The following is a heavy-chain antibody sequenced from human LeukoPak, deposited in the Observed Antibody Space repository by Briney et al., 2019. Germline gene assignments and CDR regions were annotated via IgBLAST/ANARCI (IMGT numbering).Heavy chain of an antibody. Sequence: GSLRLSCVASGFTFNNYVMSWVRQAPGKGLEWVSFIYSDNTHYSDSVKGRFTISRDNSKNTLYLQMNSLRAEDTAVYYCARRAGAYSHPYDYWGQGTLVTVSS. CDR2: IYSDNT. V-gene: IGHV3-53*01. J-gene: IGHJ4*02. CDR1: GFTFNNYV. D-gene: IGHD4/OR15-4a*01. CDR3: ARRAGAYSHPYDY.